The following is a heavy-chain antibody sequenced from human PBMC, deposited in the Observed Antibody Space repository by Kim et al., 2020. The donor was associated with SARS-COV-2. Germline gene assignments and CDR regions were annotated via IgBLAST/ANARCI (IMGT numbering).Heavy chain of an antibody. J-gene: IGHJ4*02. V-gene: IGHV1-3*01. D-gene: IGHD6-13*01. CDR3: ARGLSSSWGRLDY. Sequence: SQEFQGRVTITRDPSASTAYMGLSSLRSEDTAVYSCARGLSSSWGRLDYWGQGTLVTVSS.